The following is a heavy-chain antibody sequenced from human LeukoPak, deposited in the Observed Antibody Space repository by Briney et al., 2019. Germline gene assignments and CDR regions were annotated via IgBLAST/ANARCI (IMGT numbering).Heavy chain of an antibody. CDR1: GXSISSSSYY. V-gene: IGHV4-39*07. J-gene: IGHJ4*02. D-gene: IGHD1-26*01. CDR2: IYYSGST. Sequence: PSEILSLTCTVSGXSISSSSYYWGWIRQPPGKGLEWIGSIYYSGSTYYNPSLKSRVTISVDTSKNQLSLKLSSVTAADTAVYYCARDLGGIYFDYWGQGTLVTVSS. CDR3: ARDLGGIYFDY.